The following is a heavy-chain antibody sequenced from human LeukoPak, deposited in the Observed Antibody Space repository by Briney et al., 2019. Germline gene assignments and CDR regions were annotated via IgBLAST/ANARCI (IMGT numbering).Heavy chain of an antibody. CDR1: GYTFTSYY. V-gene: IGHV1-46*01. D-gene: IGHD3-22*01. CDR3: ARDAPPYYYDSSGMTGNWFDP. CDR2: INPSGGST. Sequence: GASVKVSCKASGYTFTSYYMHWVRQAPGQGLEWMGIINPSGGSTSYAQKFQGRVTMTRDMSTSTVYMELSSLRSEDTAVYYCARDAPPYYYDSSGMTGNWFDPWGQGTLVTVSS. J-gene: IGHJ5*02.